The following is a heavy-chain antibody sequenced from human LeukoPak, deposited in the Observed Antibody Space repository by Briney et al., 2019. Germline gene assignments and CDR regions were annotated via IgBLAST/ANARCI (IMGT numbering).Heavy chain of an antibody. CDR1: GFTFSSYA. Sequence: GGSLRLSCAGSGFTFSSYAMSWVRQAPGKGLEWVSLISGDGGSTYYADSVKGRFTISRDNSKNSLYLQMNSLRTEDTALYYCAKDASSGYDPFDYWGQGTLVTVSS. CDR2: ISGDGGST. D-gene: IGHD5-12*01. J-gene: IGHJ4*02. CDR3: AKDASSGYDPFDY. V-gene: IGHV3-43*02.